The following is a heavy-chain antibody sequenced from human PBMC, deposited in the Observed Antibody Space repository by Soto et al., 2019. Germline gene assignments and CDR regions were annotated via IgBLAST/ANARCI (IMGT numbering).Heavy chain of an antibody. D-gene: IGHD4-17*01. J-gene: IGHJ4*02. Sequence: QITLKESGPTLVKPTQTLTLTCTFSGFSLTASGVGVGWIRQPPGQALEWLALVYWDDDKRYSPSLKSRLSITRDTSKSQVVLTMTSMDPVDTATYYCVHASTSTVIKRGDFDYWGQGALVTVSS. V-gene: IGHV2-5*02. CDR3: VHASTSTVIKRGDFDY. CDR1: GFSLTASGVG. CDR2: VYWDDDK.